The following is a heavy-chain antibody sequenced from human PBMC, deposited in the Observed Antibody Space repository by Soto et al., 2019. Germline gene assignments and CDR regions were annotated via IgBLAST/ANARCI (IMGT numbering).Heavy chain of an antibody. Sequence: VASVKVSCKASGYAFTSYCISWVRQASGQGLEWMGWISAYNGKTNYAQKLQGRVTMTTDTSTSTAYMELRSLRSDDTAVYYCARDRYDFWSGYRDLFGMDVWGQGTTVTVSS. J-gene: IGHJ6*02. CDR1: GYAFTSYC. CDR3: ARDRYDFWSGYRDLFGMDV. D-gene: IGHD3-3*01. V-gene: IGHV1-18*04. CDR2: ISAYNGKT.